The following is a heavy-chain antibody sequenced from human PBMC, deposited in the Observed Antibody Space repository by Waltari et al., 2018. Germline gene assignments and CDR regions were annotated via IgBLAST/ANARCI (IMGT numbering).Heavy chain of an antibody. CDR3: ARATAHDNWFDP. CDR2: IYYSGST. J-gene: IGHJ5*02. V-gene: IGHV4-59*01. Sequence: IRQPPGKGLEWIGYIYYSGSTNYNPSLKSRVTISVDTSKNQFSLKLSSVTAADTAVYYCARATAHDNWFDPWGQGTLVTVSS.